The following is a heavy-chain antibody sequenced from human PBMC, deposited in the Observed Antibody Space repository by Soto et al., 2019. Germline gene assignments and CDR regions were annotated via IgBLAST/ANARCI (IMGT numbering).Heavy chain of an antibody. CDR2: IYGNGKT. CDR3: ARGLHCSGGTCYRNFDY. J-gene: IGHJ4*02. CDR1: GFTASSSY. V-gene: IGHV3-66*01. D-gene: IGHD2-15*01. Sequence: GGSLRLSCAASGFTASSSYMSWVRQAPGKGLEWVSIIYGNGKTYYADSVKGRFTISRDNSKNTLYLQMNSLRAEDTAVYYCARGLHCSGGTCYRNFDYWGQGTLVTVSS.